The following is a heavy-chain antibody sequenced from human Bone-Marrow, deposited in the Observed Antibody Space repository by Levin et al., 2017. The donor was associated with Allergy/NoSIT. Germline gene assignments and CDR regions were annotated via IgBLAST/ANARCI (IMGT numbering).Heavy chain of an antibody. CDR2: IKNKASGGTA. D-gene: IGHD2-15*01. CDR3: NRPLSEGSDY. Sequence: RAGGSLRLSCAVSGFAFSKAWMTWVRETPGKGLEWLGRIKNKASGGTADYAAAVKGRFTITRDDSKNTLYLHMSSLKPEDTGVYYCNRPLSEGSDYWGQGTLVTVST. CDR1: GFAFSKAW. V-gene: IGHV3-15*01. J-gene: IGHJ4*02.